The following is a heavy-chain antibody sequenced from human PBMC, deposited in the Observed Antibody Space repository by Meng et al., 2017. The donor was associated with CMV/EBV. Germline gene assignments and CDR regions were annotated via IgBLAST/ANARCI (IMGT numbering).Heavy chain of an antibody. CDR2: IYSGGST. CDR3: ARDKRYCSSTSCYRNFDY. CDR1: GFTVSSNY. J-gene: IGHJ4*02. D-gene: IGHD2-2*01. V-gene: IGHV3-66*02. Sequence: GGSLRLSCAASGFTVSSNYMSWVRQAPGKGLECVSVIYSGGSTCYADSVKGRFTFSRDNSKNTLYLQMNSLRAEDTAVYYCARDKRYCSSTSCYRNFDYWGQGTLVTVSS.